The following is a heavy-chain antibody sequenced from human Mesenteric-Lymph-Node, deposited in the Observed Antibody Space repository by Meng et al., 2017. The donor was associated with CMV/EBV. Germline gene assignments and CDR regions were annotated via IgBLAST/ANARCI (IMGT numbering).Heavy chain of an antibody. J-gene: IGHJ3*02. CDR1: GFSFSNYW. CDR3: ARDAPVIIPDHDAFDI. V-gene: IGHV3-74*01. Sequence: GESLKISCVASGFSFSNYWMHWVRQAPGKGLVWVSRISSDGSTTDYADAVKGRFTISRDNSNNTLYLQMNGLRAEDAAVYYCARDAPVIIPDHDAFDIWGQGTRVTVSS. CDR2: ISSDGSTT. D-gene: IGHD4-23*01.